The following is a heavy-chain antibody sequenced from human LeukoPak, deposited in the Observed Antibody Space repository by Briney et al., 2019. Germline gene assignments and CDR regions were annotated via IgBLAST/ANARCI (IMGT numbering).Heavy chain of an antibody. CDR3: ARGETTGEYYFDY. CDR2: IYHSGST. J-gene: IGHJ4*02. Sequence: SETLSLTCTVSGGSISSGGYYWSWIRQPPGKGPEWIGYIYHSGSTYYNPSLKSRVTISVDRSKNQFSLKLSSVTAADTAVYYCARGETTGEYYFDYWGQGTLVTVSS. V-gene: IGHV4-30-2*01. CDR1: GGSISSGGYY. D-gene: IGHD7-27*01.